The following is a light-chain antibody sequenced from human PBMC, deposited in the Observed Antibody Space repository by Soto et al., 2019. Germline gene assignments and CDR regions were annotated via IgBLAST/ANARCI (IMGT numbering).Light chain of an antibody. CDR3: HQYNNWPPMFT. J-gene: IGKJ3*01. Sequence: EIVMTQSPATLSVSPGERATLSCRASHSISSDLAWYQQKPGQAPRLLIYGASTRATGIPARFAGSGSGTELTLTISSLQSEDFAVYSCHQYNNWPPMFTFGPGTKVDIK. V-gene: IGKV3-15*01. CDR2: GAS. CDR1: HSISSD.